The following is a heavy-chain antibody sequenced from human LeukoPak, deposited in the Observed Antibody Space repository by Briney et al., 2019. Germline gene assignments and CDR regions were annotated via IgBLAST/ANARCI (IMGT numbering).Heavy chain of an antibody. CDR1: GGSFSGYY. CDR2: INHSGST. CDR3: ARLVSDIVVVPAAIYYYYYYMDV. V-gene: IGHV4-34*01. J-gene: IGHJ6*03. D-gene: IGHD2-2*01. Sequence: PSETLSLTCAVYGGSFSGYYWSWIRQPPAKGLEWIGEINHSGSTNYNPSLKSRVTTSVDTSKNQFSLKLSSVTAADTAVYYCARLVSDIVVVPAAIYYYYYYMDVWGEGTTVTVSS.